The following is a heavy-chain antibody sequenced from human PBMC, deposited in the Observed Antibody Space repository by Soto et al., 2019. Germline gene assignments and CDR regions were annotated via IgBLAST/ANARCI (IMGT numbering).Heavy chain of an antibody. CDR1: GFTFSIYV. Sequence: QVQLAESGGGVVQPGRSLGLSCAASGFTFSIYVMHWVRQAPGKGLEWVALISYDGNKKYYIDSVKGRFTISRDNSKNTLNLQMNSLRADDTAVYYCARSRVGGVIVRGYNYGMDVWGQGTTVTVSS. CDR2: ISYDGNKK. V-gene: IGHV3-30*03. D-gene: IGHD3-16*02. CDR3: ARSRVGGVIVRGYNYGMDV. J-gene: IGHJ6*02.